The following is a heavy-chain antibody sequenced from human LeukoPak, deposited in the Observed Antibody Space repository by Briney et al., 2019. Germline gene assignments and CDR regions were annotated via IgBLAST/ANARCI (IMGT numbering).Heavy chain of an antibody. D-gene: IGHD5-24*01. CDR1: GFTVSSNY. V-gene: IGHV3-66*01. J-gene: IGHJ4*02. Sequence: GGSLRLSCAASGFTVSSNYMSWVRQAPGKGLEWVSVIYSGGSTYYADSVKGRFTISRDNAKNTLYLQMNSLRAEDTAVYYCARDRGYNYLGYWGQGTLVTVSS. CDR3: ARDRGYNYLGY. CDR2: IYSGGST.